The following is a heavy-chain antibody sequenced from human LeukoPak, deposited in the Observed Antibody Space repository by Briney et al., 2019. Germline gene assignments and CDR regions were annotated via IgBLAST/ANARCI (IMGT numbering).Heavy chain of an antibody. V-gene: IGHV4-39*01. J-gene: IGHJ3*02. CDR2: IYYSGST. CDR3: ARHESYYDYAFDI. Sequence: SETLSLTCTVSGGSISSSSYYWGWIRQPPGKGLEWIGSIYYSGSTYYNPSLKSRVTISVDTSKNQFSLKLSPVTAADTAVYYCARHESYYDYAFDIWGQGTMVAVSS. CDR1: GGSISSSSYY. D-gene: IGHD3-22*01.